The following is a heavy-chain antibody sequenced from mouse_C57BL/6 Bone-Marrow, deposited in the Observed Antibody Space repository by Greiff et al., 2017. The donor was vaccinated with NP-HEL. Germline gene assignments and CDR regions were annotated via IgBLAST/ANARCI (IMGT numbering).Heavy chain of an antibody. CDR2: IYPGNSDT. Sequence: EVQLQQSGTVLARPGASVKMSCKTSGYTFTSYWMHWVKQRPGQGLEWIGAIYPGNSDTSYNQKFKGKAKLTAVTSASTAYMELSSLTNEDSAVYYCTRSMTTVVATRYFDVWGTGTTVTVSS. D-gene: IGHD1-1*01. J-gene: IGHJ1*03. V-gene: IGHV1-5*01. CDR1: GYTFTSYW. CDR3: TRSMTTVVATRYFDV.